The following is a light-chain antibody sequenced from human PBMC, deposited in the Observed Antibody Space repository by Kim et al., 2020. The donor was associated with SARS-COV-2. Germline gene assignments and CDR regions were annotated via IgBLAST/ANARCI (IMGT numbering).Light chain of an antibody. V-gene: IGKV3-11*01. CDR2: DAS. J-gene: IGKJ3*01. CDR3: QQRSNWPLT. CDR1: LCGGGY. Sequence: SAEEGATRTCGASLCGGGYLSWYQQKPGQSPRLLLYDASNRATGIPARFSGSGSRTDFTLTISSLEPEYFAVYYCQQRSNWPLTFGPGTKVDIK.